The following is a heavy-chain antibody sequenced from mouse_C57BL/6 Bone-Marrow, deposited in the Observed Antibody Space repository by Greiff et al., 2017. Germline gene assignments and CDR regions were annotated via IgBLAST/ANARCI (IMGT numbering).Heavy chain of an antibody. CDR3: ARRGNYEGYWYFDV. V-gene: IGHV1-19*01. J-gene: IGHJ1*03. CDR1: GYTFTDYY. Sequence: VQLQQSGPVLVKPGASVKMSCKASGYTFTDYYMNWVKQSHGKSLEWIGVINPYNGGTSYNQKFKGKATLTVDKSSSTAYMELNSLTSEDSAVYDCARRGNYEGYWYFDVWGTGTTVTVSS. D-gene: IGHD2-1*01. CDR2: INPYNGGT.